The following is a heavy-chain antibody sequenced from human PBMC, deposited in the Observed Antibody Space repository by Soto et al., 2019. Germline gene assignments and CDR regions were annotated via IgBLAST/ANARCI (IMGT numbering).Heavy chain of an antibody. V-gene: IGHV3-23*01. J-gene: IGHJ3*02. CDR2: ISGSGGST. CDR1: GFTFSSYA. CDR3: AKNRGDFWDAFDI. Sequence: GWSLRLSCAASGFTFSSYAMSWVRQAPGKGLEWVSAISGSGGSTYYADSVKGRFTISRDNSKNTLYLQMNSLRVEDTAVYYCAKNRGDFWDAFDIWGQGTMVTVSS. D-gene: IGHD3-3*01.